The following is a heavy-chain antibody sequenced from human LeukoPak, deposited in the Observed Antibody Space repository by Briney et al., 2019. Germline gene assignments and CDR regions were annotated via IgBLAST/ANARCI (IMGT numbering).Heavy chain of an antibody. V-gene: IGHV1-69*13. J-gene: IGHJ3*02. CDR2: IIPIFGTA. CDR3: AREELGRYPHAFDI. Sequence: SVKVSCKASGGTFSSYAISWVRQAPGQGLEWMGGIIPIFGTANYAQKFQGRVTITADESTSTAYMELSSLRSEDTAVYYCAREELGRYPHAFDIWGQGTMVTVSS. D-gene: IGHD1-7*01. CDR1: GGTFSSYA.